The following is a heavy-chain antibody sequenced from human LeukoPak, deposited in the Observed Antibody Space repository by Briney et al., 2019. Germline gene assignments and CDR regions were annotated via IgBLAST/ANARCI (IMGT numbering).Heavy chain of an antibody. D-gene: IGHD3-10*01. CDR2: IYTSGST. CDR1: GGSISSGSYY. J-gene: IGHJ3*02. Sequence: PSETLSLTCTVSGGSISSGSYYWSWIRQPAGKGLEWIGRIYTSGSTNYNPSLKSRVTISVDTSKNQFSLKLSSVTAADTAVYYCARVSYYGSGSAFDIWGQGTMVTVSS. V-gene: IGHV4-61*02. CDR3: ARVSYYGSGSAFDI.